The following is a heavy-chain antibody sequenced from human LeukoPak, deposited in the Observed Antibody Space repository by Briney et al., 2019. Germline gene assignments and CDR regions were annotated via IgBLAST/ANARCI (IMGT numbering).Heavy chain of an antibody. J-gene: IGHJ4*02. V-gene: IGHV3-15*01. CDR1: GFTFSSYA. CDR3: AAQGGSGDLRY. CDR2: IKRIIDGGTT. D-gene: IGHD4-17*01. Sequence: GGSLRLSCAASGFTFSSYAMNWVRQAPGKGLEWVGRIKRIIDGGTTDYAAPVKGRFTVSRDDSINTLYLQMSSLKTEDTAVYYCAAQGGSGDLRYWGQGTLVTISS.